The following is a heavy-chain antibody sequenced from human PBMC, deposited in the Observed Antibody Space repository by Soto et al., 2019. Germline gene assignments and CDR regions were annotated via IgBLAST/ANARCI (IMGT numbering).Heavy chain of an antibody. J-gene: IGHJ5*02. Sequence: SLKVSCNASGYTFTSYDSNWVRQATGQGLEWMGWMNPNSGNTGYAQKFQGRVTMTEDTSTDTAYMELSSLRSEDTAVYYCATAKFPTYCTNGVCSRDWFDPWG. CDR1: GYTFTSYD. V-gene: IGHV1-8*01. CDR2: MNPNSGNT. CDR3: ATAKFPTYCTNGVCSRDWFDP. D-gene: IGHD2-8*01.